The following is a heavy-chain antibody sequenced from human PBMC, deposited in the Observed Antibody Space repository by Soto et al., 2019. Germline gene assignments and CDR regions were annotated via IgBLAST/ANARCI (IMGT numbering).Heavy chain of an antibody. D-gene: IGHD3-3*01. Sequence: EVQLLESGGGLVQPGGSLRLSCAASGFTFTSYAMSWVRQAPGKGLEWVSAISRSGNSTYFADSVKGRFTISRDNSKNTVWLQMNSLRDEDTAVYYCAKDHRVLFGLLISGSPFDSWGQGTLVTVSS. CDR3: AKDHRVLFGLLISGSPFDS. V-gene: IGHV3-23*01. CDR2: ISRSGNST. J-gene: IGHJ4*02. CDR1: GFTFTSYA.